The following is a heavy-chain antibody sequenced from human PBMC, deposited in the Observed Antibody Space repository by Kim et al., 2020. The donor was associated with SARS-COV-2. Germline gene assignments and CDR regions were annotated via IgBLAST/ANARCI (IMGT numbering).Heavy chain of an antibody. D-gene: IGHD3-3*01. J-gene: IGHJ3*02. V-gene: IGHV3-15*01. Sequence: GVSLRLSCAASGFTFSNAWMSWVRQAPGKGLEWVGRIKSKTDGGTTDYAAPVKGRFTISRDDSKNTLYLQMNSMKTEDTAVYYCTTDDQYYDFWSGLGNDAFYIWGQGTMVTVSS. CDR1: GFTFSNAW. CDR2: IKSKTDGGTT. CDR3: TTDDQYYDFWSGLGNDAFYI.